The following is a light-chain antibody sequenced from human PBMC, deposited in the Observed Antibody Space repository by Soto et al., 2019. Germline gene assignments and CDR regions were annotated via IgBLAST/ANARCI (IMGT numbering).Light chain of an antibody. V-gene: IGKV1-5*01. J-gene: IGKJ4*01. Sequence: DIQMTQPSSTLSASVGDRVTITCRASQSISSWLAWYQHKSGKAPKLLISDASSLESGVPSRFSGNGSGTEFTLTITSQQPDDFATYYCQQYKSFQLTFGGGTKVEI. CDR2: DAS. CDR3: QQYKSFQLT. CDR1: QSISSW.